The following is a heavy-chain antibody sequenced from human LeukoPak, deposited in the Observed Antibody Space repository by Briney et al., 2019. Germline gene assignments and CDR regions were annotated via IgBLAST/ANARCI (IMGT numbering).Heavy chain of an antibody. J-gene: IGHJ3*02. Sequence: PSQTLSLTCTVSGGSISSGGYYWSWIRQHPGKGLEWIGYIYYSGSTYYNPSLKSRVTISVDTSKNQFSLKLSSVTAADTAVYYCARSGIGIFYAFGIWGQGTMVTVSS. CDR2: IYYSGST. V-gene: IGHV4-31*03. CDR1: GGSISSGGYY. CDR3: ARSGIGIFYAFGI. D-gene: IGHD1-26*01.